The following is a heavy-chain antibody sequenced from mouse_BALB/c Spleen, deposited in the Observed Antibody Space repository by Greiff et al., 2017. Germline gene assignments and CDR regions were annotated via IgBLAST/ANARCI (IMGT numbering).Heavy chain of an antibody. V-gene: IGHV1S137*01. CDR3: VSTTATYYYAMDY. CDR2: ISTYYGDA. Sequence: VQLQQSGAELVRPGVSVKISCKGSGYTFTDYAMHWVTQSHAKSLEWIGVISTYYGDASYNQKFKGKAKITVDKSSSTAYMELARLTSEESTIYYCVSTTATYYYAMDYWRPGTWVTVAS. CDR1: GYTFTDYA. J-gene: IGHJ4*01. D-gene: IGHD1-2*01.